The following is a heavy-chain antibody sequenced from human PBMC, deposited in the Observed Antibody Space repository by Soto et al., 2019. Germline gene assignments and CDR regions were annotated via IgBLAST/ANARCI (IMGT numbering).Heavy chain of an antibody. Sequence: SETLSLTCTVSGGSISSSSYYWGWIRQPPGKGLEWIGSIYYRGSTYYNPSLKSRVTISVDTSKNQFSLKLSSVTAADTAVYYCARNWNDDYYYYGMDVWGQGTTVTVSS. CDR2: IYYRGST. V-gene: IGHV4-39*07. D-gene: IGHD1-1*01. CDR1: GGSISSSSYY. CDR3: ARNWNDDYYYYGMDV. J-gene: IGHJ6*02.